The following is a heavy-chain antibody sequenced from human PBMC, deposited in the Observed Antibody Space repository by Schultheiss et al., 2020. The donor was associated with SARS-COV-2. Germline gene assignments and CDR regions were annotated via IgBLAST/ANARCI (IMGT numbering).Heavy chain of an antibody. CDR1: GGSFSGYY. CDR2: INHSGST. J-gene: IGHJ3*02. D-gene: IGHD3-16*01. Sequence: SETLSLTCAVYGGSFSGYYWSWIRQPPGKGLEWIGEINHSGSTNYNPSLKSRVTISVDTSKNQFSLKLSSVTAADTAVYYCVRDASMGLDALDIWGQGTTVTVSS. V-gene: IGHV4-34*01. CDR3: VRDASMGLDALDI.